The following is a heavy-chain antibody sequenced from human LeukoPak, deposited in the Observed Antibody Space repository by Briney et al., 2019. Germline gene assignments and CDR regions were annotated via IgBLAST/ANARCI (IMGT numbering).Heavy chain of an antibody. CDR1: GGSISSYY. CDR2: IYYSGST. Sequence: SETLSLTCTVSGGSISSYYWSWIRQSPGKGLEWIGYIYYSGSTNYNPPLKSRVTISVDTSKNQFSLKLTSVTAADTAVYYCARGSGWYYYWGQGTLVTVSS. D-gene: IGHD6-19*01. CDR3: ARGSGWYYY. V-gene: IGHV4-59*01. J-gene: IGHJ4*02.